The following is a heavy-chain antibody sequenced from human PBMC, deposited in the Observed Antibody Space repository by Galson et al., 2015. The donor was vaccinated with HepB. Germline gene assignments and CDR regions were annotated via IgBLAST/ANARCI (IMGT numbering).Heavy chain of an antibody. Sequence: SLRLSCATSGFTFDKYGIHWARQTPGKGLEWVAFISYRGTNKYYADSVMGRFTISRDDSKSTVFLQMNSLRVEDTAVYYCAKDRVWSATGVRHYFDSWGQGTLVTVSS. CDR2: ISYRGTNK. D-gene: IGHD1-1*01. V-gene: IGHV3-30*18. J-gene: IGHJ4*02. CDR3: AKDRVWSATGVRHYFDS. CDR1: GFTFDKYG.